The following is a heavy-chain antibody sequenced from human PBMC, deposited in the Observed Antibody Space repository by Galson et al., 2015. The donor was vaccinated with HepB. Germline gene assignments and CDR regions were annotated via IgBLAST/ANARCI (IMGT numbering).Heavy chain of an antibody. J-gene: IGHJ4*02. CDR3: ARDGGYCSGGSCYLGY. D-gene: IGHD2-15*01. V-gene: IGHV3-30-3*01. Sequence: SLRLSCAASGFTFSSYAMHWVRQAPGKGLEWVAVISYDGSNRYYADSVKGRFTISRDNSKNTLYLQMNSLRAEDTAVYYCARDGGYCSGGSCYLGYWGRGTLVTVSS. CDR2: ISYDGSNR. CDR1: GFTFSSYA.